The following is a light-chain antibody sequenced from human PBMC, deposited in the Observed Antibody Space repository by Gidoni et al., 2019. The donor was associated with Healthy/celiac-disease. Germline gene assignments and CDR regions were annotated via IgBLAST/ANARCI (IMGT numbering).Light chain of an antibody. CDR1: SSNIGSNY. CDR2: RNN. Sequence: QSLLTQPPSASGPPGQRVTISCSGSSSNIGSNYVYWYQQLPGTAPKLLIYRNNQRPSGVPDRFSGSKSGTSASLAISGLRSEDEADYYCAAWDDSLSGREVFGGGTKLTVL. CDR3: AAWDDSLSGREV. J-gene: IGLJ2*01. V-gene: IGLV1-47*01.